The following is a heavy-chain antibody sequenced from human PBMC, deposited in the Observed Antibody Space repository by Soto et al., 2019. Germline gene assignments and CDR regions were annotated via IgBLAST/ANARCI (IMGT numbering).Heavy chain of an antibody. CDR2: ISSSSSYI. D-gene: IGHD3-22*01. Sequence: GGSLRLSCAASGFTFSSYSMNWVRQAPGKGLEWVSSISSSSSYIYYADSVKGRFTISRDNAKNSLYLQMNSLRAEDTAVYYCARGYIVPRYYDSSGYSPIDYWGQGTLVTISS. CDR3: ARGYIVPRYYDSSGYSPIDY. CDR1: GFTFSSYS. V-gene: IGHV3-21*01. J-gene: IGHJ4*02.